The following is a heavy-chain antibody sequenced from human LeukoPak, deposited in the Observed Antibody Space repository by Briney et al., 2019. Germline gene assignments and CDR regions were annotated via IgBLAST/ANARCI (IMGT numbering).Heavy chain of an antibody. Sequence: SETLSLTCTVSGGSVSNSLYYWSWIRQPPGKGLEWIGYIYYNGDTNYNPSLKSRVIISIDTSSNQFSLRLNSMTAADTAVYYCARVLRAATWRSYDYWGQGSLVTVSS. D-gene: IGHD6-25*01. J-gene: IGHJ4*02. CDR3: ARVLRAATWRSYDY. V-gene: IGHV4-61*01. CDR1: GGSVSNSLYY. CDR2: IYYNGDT.